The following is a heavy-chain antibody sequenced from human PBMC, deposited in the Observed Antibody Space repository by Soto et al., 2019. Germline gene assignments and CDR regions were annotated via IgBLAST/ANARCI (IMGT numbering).Heavy chain of an antibody. V-gene: IGHV3-30-3*01. J-gene: IGHJ4*02. CDR2: ISYDGSNK. D-gene: IGHD2-21*02. CDR1: GFTFSSYA. Sequence: QVQLVESGGGVVQPGRSLRLSCAASGFTFSSYAMHWVRQAPGKGLEWVAVISYDGSNKYYADSVKGRFTISRDNSKNTLYQQMNSLRAEDTAVYYCARPYCPRGGDCYLPFDYWGQGTLVTVSS. CDR3: ARPYCPRGGDCYLPFDY.